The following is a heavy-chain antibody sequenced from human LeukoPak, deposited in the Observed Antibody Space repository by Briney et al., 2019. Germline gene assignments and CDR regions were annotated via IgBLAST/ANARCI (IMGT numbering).Heavy chain of an antibody. Sequence: PSETLSLTCAVSGYSISSGYYWGWIRQPPGKGLEWIGSIYHSGSTYYNPSLKSRVTISVDTSKNQFSLKLSSVTAADTAVYYCARDSRYYDSGGYYYWTGWGQGTLVTVSS. D-gene: IGHD3-22*01. CDR1: GYSISSGYY. CDR2: IYHSGST. V-gene: IGHV4-38-2*02. J-gene: IGHJ4*02. CDR3: ARDSRYYDSGGYYYWTG.